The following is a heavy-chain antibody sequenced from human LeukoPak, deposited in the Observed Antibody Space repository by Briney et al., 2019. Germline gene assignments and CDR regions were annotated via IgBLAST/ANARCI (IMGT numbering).Heavy chain of an antibody. Sequence: PSETLSLTCAVYGGSFSGYYWSWIRQPPGKGLEWIGYIYHSGSTYYNPSLKSRVTISVDRSKNQFSLKLSSVTAADTAVYYCARSTITGAYSYGSHFDYWGQGTLVTVSS. CDR3: ARSTITGAYSYGSHFDY. CDR2: IYHSGST. V-gene: IGHV4-34*01. CDR1: GGSFSGYY. D-gene: IGHD5-18*01. J-gene: IGHJ4*02.